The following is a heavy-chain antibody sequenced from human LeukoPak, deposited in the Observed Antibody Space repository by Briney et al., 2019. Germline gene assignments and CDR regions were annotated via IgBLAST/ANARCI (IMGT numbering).Heavy chain of an antibody. J-gene: IGHJ4*02. CDR3: ARGLINGHDFDY. V-gene: IGHV1-2*04. CDR2: TNPNSGAT. Sequence: ASVKVSCKTSGYRFSGYYMHWVRQAPGQGLEWMGWTNPNSGATNYAQNFQGWVTMTRDTSVNTGYMELRRLTSDDTAVYYCARGLINGHDFDYWGQGTLVTVSS. CDR1: GYRFSGYY. D-gene: IGHD5-12*01.